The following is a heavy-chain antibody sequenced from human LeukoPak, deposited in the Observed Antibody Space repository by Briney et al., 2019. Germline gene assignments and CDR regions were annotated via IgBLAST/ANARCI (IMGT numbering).Heavy chain of an antibody. CDR2: ISAYNTNT. D-gene: IGHD6-19*01. V-gene: IGHV1-18*01. Sequence: ASVKVSCKASGYTFTSYGVTWVRQAPGQGLEWMGWISAYNTNTNYAQKLQGRVTMTTDTSTSTAYMELRSLRSDDTAVYYCARTPVDSSGWSYPFDYWGQGTLVTVSS. CDR3: ARTPVDSSGWSYPFDY. CDR1: GYTFTSYG. J-gene: IGHJ4*02.